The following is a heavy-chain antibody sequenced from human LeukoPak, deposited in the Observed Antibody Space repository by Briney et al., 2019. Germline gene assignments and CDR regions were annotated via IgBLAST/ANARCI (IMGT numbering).Heavy chain of an antibody. CDR2: ISGDGGST. V-gene: IGHV3-43*02. Sequence: GGSLRLSCAASGFTFDDYAMHWVRQAPGKGLEWVSLISGDGGSTYYADSVKGRFTISRDNSKNSLYLQMNSLRTEDTALYYCANGAMTTVTYIFDYWGQGTLVTVSS. CDR3: ANGAMTTVTYIFDY. D-gene: IGHD4-17*01. J-gene: IGHJ4*02. CDR1: GFTFDDYA.